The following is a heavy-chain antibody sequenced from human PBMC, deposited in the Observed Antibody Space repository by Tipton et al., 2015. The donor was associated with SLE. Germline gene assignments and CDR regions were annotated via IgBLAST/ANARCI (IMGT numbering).Heavy chain of an antibody. CDR3: ARDKGIVGATTNFDY. Sequence: VQSGAEVKKPGASVKVSCKASGYTFPTNGVTWVRQAPGQGLEWMGWISAYNGNTNYAQNLQGRVTMTTDTSTNTAYMELRSLRSDDTAVYYCARDKGIVGATTNFDYWGQGTLVTVSS. V-gene: IGHV1-18*01. CDR1: GYTFPTNG. CDR2: ISAYNGNT. D-gene: IGHD1-26*01. J-gene: IGHJ4*02.